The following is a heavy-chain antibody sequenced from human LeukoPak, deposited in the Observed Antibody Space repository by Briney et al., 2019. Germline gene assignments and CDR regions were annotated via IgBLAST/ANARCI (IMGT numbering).Heavy chain of an antibody. CDR3: ARDYLRSVPYDSHYYGMGI. CDR2: ISESGSNK. D-gene: IGHD3-22*01. Sequence: TGGSLRLSCSASGFAFNSYEMNWIRQTPGKGLEWVSYISESGSNKYYADSVKGRFTISRDNAKNSLFLQMNSLRAEDTAVYYCARDYLRSVPYDSHYYGMGIWGQGTTVTVSS. J-gene: IGHJ6*02. CDR1: GFAFNSYE. V-gene: IGHV3-48*03.